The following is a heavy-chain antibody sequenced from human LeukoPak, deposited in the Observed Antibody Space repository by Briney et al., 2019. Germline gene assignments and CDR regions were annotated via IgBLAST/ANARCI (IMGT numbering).Heavy chain of an antibody. D-gene: IGHD3-3*01. J-gene: IGHJ6*03. Sequence: SVKVSCKASGGTFSSYAISWVRQAPGQGLEWMGGIIPIFGTANYAQKFQGRVTITADKSTSTAYMELSSLRSEDTAVYYCARGAQYYDFWGGYQVSSYYYYYYMDVWGKGTTVTVSS. CDR2: IIPIFGTA. CDR3: ARGAQYYDFWGGYQVSSYYYYYYMDV. CDR1: GGTFSSYA. V-gene: IGHV1-69*06.